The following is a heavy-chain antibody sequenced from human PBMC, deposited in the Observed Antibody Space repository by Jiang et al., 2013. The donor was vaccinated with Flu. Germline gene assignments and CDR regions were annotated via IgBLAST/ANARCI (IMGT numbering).Heavy chain of an antibody. D-gene: IGHD2-2*01. Sequence: GAEVKKPGASVKVSCKASGYTFTSYGISWVRQAPGQGLEWMGWISAYNGNTNYAQKLQGRVTMTTDTSTSTAYMELRSLRSDDTAVYYCARALGEVPAAKTNWFDPWGQGTLVTVSS. CDR1: GYTFTSYG. V-gene: IGHV1-18*04. J-gene: IGHJ5*02. CDR3: ARALGEVPAAKTNWFDP. CDR2: ISAYNGNT.